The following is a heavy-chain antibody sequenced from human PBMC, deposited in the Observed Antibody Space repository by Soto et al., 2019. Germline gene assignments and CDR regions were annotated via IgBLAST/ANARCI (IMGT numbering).Heavy chain of an antibody. Sequence: PSETLSLTCTVSGGSISSGGYYWSWIRQHPGKGLEWIGYIYYSGSTNYNPSLKSRVTISVDTSKNQFSLKLSSVTAADTAVYYCARWFPTDYYYGMDVWGQGTTVTVSS. CDR2: IYYSGST. D-gene: IGHD3-22*01. V-gene: IGHV4-61*08. CDR1: GGSISSGGYY. CDR3: ARWFPTDYYYGMDV. J-gene: IGHJ6*02.